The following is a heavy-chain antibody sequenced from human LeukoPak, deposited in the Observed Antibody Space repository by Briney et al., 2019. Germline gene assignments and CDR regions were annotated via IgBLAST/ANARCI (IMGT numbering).Heavy chain of an antibody. D-gene: IGHD1-7*01. J-gene: IGHJ5*02. V-gene: IGHV3-23*01. CDR2: MSSSDDGR. CDR3: AKLPDYILELKTWFDP. CDR1: GFIFSNFW. Sequence: GGSLRLSCAASGFIFSNFWMSWVRQAPGKGLEWVSAMSSSDDGRYYAASVRGRFTISRDTSRSTLYLQMNSLRAEDTAVYYCAKLPDYILELKTWFDPWGQGTLVTVSS.